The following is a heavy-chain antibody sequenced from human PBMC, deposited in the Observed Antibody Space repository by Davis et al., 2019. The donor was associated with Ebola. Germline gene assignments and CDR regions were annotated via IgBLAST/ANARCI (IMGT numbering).Heavy chain of an antibody. Sequence: ASVKVSCKASGYTFTSYAMHWVRQAPGQGLEWMGWINPNSGGTNYAQKFQGWVTITRDTSASTAYMELSSLRSEDTAVYYCARTYCSSTSCYRAYYYYGMDVWGQGTTVTVSS. D-gene: IGHD2-2*01. J-gene: IGHJ6*02. CDR2: INPNSGGT. CDR1: GYTFTSYA. CDR3: ARTYCSSTSCYRAYYYYGMDV. V-gene: IGHV1-2*04.